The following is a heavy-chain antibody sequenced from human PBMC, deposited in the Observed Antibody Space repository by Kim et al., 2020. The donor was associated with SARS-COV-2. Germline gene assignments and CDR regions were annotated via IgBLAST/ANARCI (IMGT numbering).Heavy chain of an antibody. CDR1: GFTFSSDS. D-gene: IGHD4-17*01. CDR3: SIDRNDYCAAFVDY. J-gene: IGHJ4*01. CDR2: ISSSSITI. Sequence: GGSLRLSCAASGFTFSSDSMNWVRQAQGKGLELVSYISSSSITIYYADPVKDRFTITTDNAKNSLYLQMNSLIDEDKAAYYCSIDRNDYCAAFVDYW. V-gene: IGHV3-48*02.